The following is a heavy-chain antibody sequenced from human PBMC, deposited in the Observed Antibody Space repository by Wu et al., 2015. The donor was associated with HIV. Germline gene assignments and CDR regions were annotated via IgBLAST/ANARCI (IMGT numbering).Heavy chain of an antibody. CDR3: ARAGYYDSSGYYFVAEYFQH. CDR1: QYTFSDYY. V-gene: IGHV1-2*02. J-gene: IGHJ1*01. Sequence: QVQLVQSGPEIKRPRTSVKVSCRSRQYTFSDYYIHWVRQAPGQGLEWMGWINPQTGDTSSAQSFVGRLTLTRDTSIATAYMELSRLRSDDTAVYYCARAGYYDSSGYYFVAEYFQHWGQGTRGHRLL. D-gene: IGHD3-22*01. CDR2: INPQTGDT.